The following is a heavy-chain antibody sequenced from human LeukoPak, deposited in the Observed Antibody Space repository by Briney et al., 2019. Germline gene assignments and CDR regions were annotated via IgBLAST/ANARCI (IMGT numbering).Heavy chain of an antibody. J-gene: IGHJ6*03. CDR3: ARMGYYYYYMDV. V-gene: IGHV5-51*01. CDR1: EYSFTNYL. D-gene: IGHD3-16*01. CDR2: IYPGDSDA. Sequence: GESLKISCKGSEYSFTNYLIGWVRQMPGKVLEWMGIIYPGDSDARYSPSFQGHVTISADKSINTAYLQWSSLKASDTAMYYCARMGYYYYYMDVWGKGTTVTVSS.